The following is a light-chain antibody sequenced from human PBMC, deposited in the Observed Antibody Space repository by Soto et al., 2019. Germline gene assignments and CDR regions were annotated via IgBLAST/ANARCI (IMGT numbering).Light chain of an antibody. V-gene: IGKV3-15*01. CDR2: AAS. Sequence: EIVMTQSPATLSVSPGERATLSCRASQGVSGNLAWYQQKPGQAPSLLIYAASTRATGISARFSGSGSGTDFTLTISSLQSEDFALYYRQQYNKWPLTFGGGTKVEIK. CDR1: QGVSGN. J-gene: IGKJ4*01. CDR3: QQYNKWPLT.